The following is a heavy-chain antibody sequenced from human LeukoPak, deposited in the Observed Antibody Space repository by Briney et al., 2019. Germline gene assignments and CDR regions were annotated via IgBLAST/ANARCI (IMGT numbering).Heavy chain of an antibody. Sequence: PGGSLRLSCAVSGGYFTERWMSWGRLSPEKGLEWVGRIKSNVDGGTADYMTSVKGRFTISRDDSKYTLYLQLSSLKTEDTGIYYCRSDPRMQGGVDYSRRRSLVTVSS. CDR1: GGYFTERW. CDR2: IKSNVDGGTA. J-gene: IGHJ4*02. CDR3: RSDPRMQGGVDY. V-gene: IGHV3-15*01. D-gene: IGHD2/OR15-2a*01.